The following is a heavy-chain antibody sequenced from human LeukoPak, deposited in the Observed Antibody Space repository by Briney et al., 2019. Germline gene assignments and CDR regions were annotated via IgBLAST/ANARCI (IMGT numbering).Heavy chain of an antibody. CDR2: ISYDGSNK. V-gene: IGHV3-30*18. J-gene: IGHJ4*02. CDR3: AKLIAAAGIVPDY. Sequence: GGSLRLSCAASGFTFSSYGMHWVRQAPGKGLEWVAVISYDGSNKYYADSVKGRFTISRDNSKNTLYLQMNSLRAEDTAVYYCAKLIAAAGIVPDYWGQGTLVTVSS. CDR1: GFTFSSYG. D-gene: IGHD6-13*01.